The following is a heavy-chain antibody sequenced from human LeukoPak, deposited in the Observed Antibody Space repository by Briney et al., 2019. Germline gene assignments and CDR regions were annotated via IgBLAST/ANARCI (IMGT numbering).Heavy chain of an antibody. CDR3: ATYDNTGYYFAY. V-gene: IGHV4-38-2*02. CDR1: GYSISSGYY. D-gene: IGHD3-22*01. J-gene: IGHJ4*02. Sequence: PSETLSLTCTVSGYSISSGYYWGWIRQPPGKGLEWIGSIYHTGSTYRNASLESRVSISVDTSKNQFSLKLSSVTAADTALYYCATYDNTGYYFAYWGQGSLVTVSS. CDR2: IYHTGST.